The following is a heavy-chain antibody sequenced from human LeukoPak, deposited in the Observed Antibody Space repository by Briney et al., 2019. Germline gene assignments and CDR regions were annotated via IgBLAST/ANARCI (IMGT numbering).Heavy chain of an antibody. J-gene: IGHJ4*02. CDR1: GFTFSSYG. V-gene: IGHV3-33*01. D-gene: IGHD3-22*01. CDR3: ARDKPPPYYYDSSGIFDY. CDR2: IWYDGSNK. Sequence: GRSLRLSCAASGFTFSSYGMHWVRQAPGKGLEWVAVIWYDGSNKYYADSVKGRFTISRDNSKNTLYLQMNSLRAEDTAVYYCARDKPPPYYYDSSGIFDYWGQGTLVTVSS.